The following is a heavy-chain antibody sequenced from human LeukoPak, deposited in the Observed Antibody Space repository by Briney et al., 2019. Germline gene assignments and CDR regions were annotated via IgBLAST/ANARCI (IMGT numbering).Heavy chain of an antibody. CDR2: IYYSGST. CDR3: ARGRQYYDFWSGYGGSGAFDI. V-gene: IGHV4-59*01. CDR1: GGSISSYY. J-gene: IGHJ3*02. D-gene: IGHD3-3*01. Sequence: PSETLSLTCTVSGGSISSYYWSWIRQPPGKGLEWIGYIYYSGSTNYNPSLKSRVTISVDTSKNQFSLKLSSATAADTAVYYCARGRQYYDFWSGYGGSGAFDIWGQGTMVTVSS.